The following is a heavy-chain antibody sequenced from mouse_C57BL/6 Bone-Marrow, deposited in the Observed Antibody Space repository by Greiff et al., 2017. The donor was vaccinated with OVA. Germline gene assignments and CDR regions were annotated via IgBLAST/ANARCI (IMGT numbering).Heavy chain of an antibody. J-gene: IGHJ3*01. Sequence: QVQLQQSGAELVRPGASVTLSCKASGYTFTDYEMHWVKQTPVHGLEWIGAIDPATGGTAYNQKFKGKAILTADKSSSTAYMELRSLTSEDSAVYDCTRGYYGSSSWFAYWGQGTLVTVSA. CDR3: TRGYYGSSSWFAY. D-gene: IGHD1-1*01. CDR2: IDPATGGT. V-gene: IGHV1-15*01. CDR1: GYTFTDYE.